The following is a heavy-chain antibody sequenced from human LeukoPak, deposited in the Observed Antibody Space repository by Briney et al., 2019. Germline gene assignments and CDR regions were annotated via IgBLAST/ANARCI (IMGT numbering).Heavy chain of an antibody. V-gene: IGHV4-31*03. D-gene: IGHD2-21*01. CDR2: IYYSGST. CDR1: GGSINSGGYY. Sequence: SETLSLTCTVSGGSINSGGYYWSWIRQHPGKGLEWIGYIYYSGSTYYNPSLKSRVTISVDTSKNQFSLKLSSVTAADTAVYYCARVIGGYCGRGAFDIWGQGTMVTVSS. CDR3: ARVIGGYCGRGAFDI. J-gene: IGHJ3*02.